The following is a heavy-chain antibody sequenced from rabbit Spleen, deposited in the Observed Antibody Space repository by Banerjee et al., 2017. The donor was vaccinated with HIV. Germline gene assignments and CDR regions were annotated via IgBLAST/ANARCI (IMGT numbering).Heavy chain of an antibody. CDR2: INTGTGGT. J-gene: IGHJ4*01. CDR3: ARDLDGVIGWNFGW. Sequence: QSLEESGGDLVKPGASLTLTCTASGFSFNSGYDMSWVRQAPGKGLEWIGYINTGTGGTAYANWAKGRFTISSTSTTVNLQMTSLTAADTATYFCARDLDGVIGWNFGWWGQGTLVTVS. D-gene: IGHD1-1*01. V-gene: IGHV1S40*01. CDR1: GFSFNSGYD.